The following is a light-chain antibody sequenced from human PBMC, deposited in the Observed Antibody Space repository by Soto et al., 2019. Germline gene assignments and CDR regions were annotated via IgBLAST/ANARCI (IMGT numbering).Light chain of an antibody. J-gene: IGLJ2*01. CDR3: YSTDSTGTQRV. CDR1: ALPKKF. Sequence: SYELTQSPSLSVSPGQEAKITCSGDALPKKFAYWYRQKSGQAPVLVIYEDTKRPSGIPERFSGSSSGTVATLTVSGAQVDDEGDYYCYSTDSTGTQRVFGGGTKLTVL. V-gene: IGLV3-10*01. CDR2: EDT.